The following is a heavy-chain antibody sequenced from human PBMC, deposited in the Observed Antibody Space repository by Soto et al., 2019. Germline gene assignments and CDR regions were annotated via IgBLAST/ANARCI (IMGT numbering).Heavy chain of an antibody. CDR2: ISGHNGHT. CDR3: ARDHDFGSGYWPLGY. Sequence: QVQLVQSGPEVKSPGASVRVSYNASGYKFNTFGISWVRQAPGQGLEWMGWISGHNGHTNYAQKFQARLTMTTDTSTSKAYMELTSLISDDTAVYYCARDHDFGSGYWPLGYWGQGTLVTVSS. D-gene: IGHD3-3*01. CDR1: GYKFNTFG. J-gene: IGHJ4*02. V-gene: IGHV1-18*04.